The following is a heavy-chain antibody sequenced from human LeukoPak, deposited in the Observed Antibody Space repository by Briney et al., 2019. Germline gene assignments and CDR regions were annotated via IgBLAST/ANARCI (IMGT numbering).Heavy chain of an antibody. CDR1: GFTFSSYA. D-gene: IGHD2-15*01. V-gene: IGHV3-23*01. CDR3: ARLDIVVVVALDY. J-gene: IGHJ4*02. CDR2: ISGSGGST. Sequence: PGGSLRLSCAASGFTFSSYAMTWVRQAPGKGLEWVSAISGSGGSTYYADSVKGRFTISRDNSKNTLSLQMNSLRAEDTAVYYCARLDIVVVVALDYWGQGTLVTVSS.